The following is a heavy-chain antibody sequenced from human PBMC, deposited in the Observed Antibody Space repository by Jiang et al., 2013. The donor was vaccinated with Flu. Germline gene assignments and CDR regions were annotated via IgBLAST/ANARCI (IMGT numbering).Heavy chain of an antibody. Sequence: GLLKPSETLSLTCTVSGDSISGSSYYWGWVRQPPGKGLEWIGSIYYSGSTHYNPSLKSRVTMSVDTSKNQFSLKLNSVTAADTAVYSCARLRVQNQYCIITSCYYFDYWGQGTLVTVSS. V-gene: IGHV4-39*01. J-gene: IGHJ4*02. CDR2: IYYSGST. CDR1: GDSISGSSYY. CDR3: ARLRVQNQYCIITSCYYFDY. D-gene: IGHD2-2*01.